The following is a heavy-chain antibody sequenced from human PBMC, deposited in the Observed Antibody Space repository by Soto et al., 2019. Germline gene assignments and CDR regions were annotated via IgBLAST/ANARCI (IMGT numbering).Heavy chain of an antibody. J-gene: IGHJ4*02. D-gene: IGHD6-19*01. Sequence: QVPLVQSGAEVKKPGASVKVSCKASGYTFTSYAMHWVRQAPGQRLEWMGWINAGNGNTKYSQKFQGRVTITRDTSASTAYMELSRLRSEDTAVYYCARVAYSSGWSAFDYWGQGTLVTVSS. V-gene: IGHV1-3*01. CDR1: GYTFTSYA. CDR2: INAGNGNT. CDR3: ARVAYSSGWSAFDY.